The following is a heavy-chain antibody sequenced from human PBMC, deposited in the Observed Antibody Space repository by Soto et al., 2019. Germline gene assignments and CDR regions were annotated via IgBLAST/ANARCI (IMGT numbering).Heavy chain of an antibody. Sequence: GGSLRLSCAASGFTFSSYAMHWVRQAPGKGLEWVAVISYDGSNKYYADSVKGRFTISRDNSKSTLYLQMNSLRAEDTAVYYCARDITSSGWYDYWGQGTLVTVSS. CDR3: ARDITSSGWYDY. CDR2: ISYDGSNK. CDR1: GFTFSSYA. D-gene: IGHD6-19*01. V-gene: IGHV3-30-3*01. J-gene: IGHJ4*02.